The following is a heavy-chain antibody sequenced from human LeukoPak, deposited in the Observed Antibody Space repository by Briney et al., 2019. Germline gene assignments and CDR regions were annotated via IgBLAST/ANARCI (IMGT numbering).Heavy chain of an antibody. CDR1: GFTFSSYW. CDR3: AKDSTDFDY. V-gene: IGHV3-23*01. CDR2: IYENGGTT. D-gene: IGHD2/OR15-2a*01. J-gene: IGHJ4*02. Sequence: GGSLRLSCAASGFTFSSYWMSWVRQAPEKGLEFVSGIYENGGTTYYADSVKGRFSISRDNSKNTLYLQMNSLRAEDTAVYYCAKDSTDFDYWGQGTLVTVSS.